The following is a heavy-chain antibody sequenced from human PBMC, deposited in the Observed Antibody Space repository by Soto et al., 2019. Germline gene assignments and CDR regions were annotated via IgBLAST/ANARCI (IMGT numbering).Heavy chain of an antibody. J-gene: IGHJ6*02. V-gene: IGHV1-69*13. CDR1: GGTFSSYA. CDR2: IIPIFGTA. D-gene: IGHD2-15*01. Sequence: SVKFSWKASGGTFSSYAISWVRQAPGQGLEWMGGIIPIFGTANYAQTFQGRVTITADESTSTAYMELSSLRSEDTAVYYCARGVGCSDGRCRVSTSVYYYDKHVRGHGTKFTV. CDR3: ARGVGCSDGRCRVSTSVYYYDKHV.